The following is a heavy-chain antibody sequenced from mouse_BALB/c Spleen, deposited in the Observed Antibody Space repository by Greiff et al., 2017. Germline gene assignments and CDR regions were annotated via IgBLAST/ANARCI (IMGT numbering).Heavy chain of an antibody. D-gene: IGHD1-1*01. CDR3: ARVTTVEVPYYFDY. J-gene: IGHJ2*01. CDR1: GYSITSDYA. CDR2: ISYSGST. V-gene: IGHV3-2*02. Sequence: EVQGVESGPGLVKPSQSLSLTCTVTGYSITSDYAWNWIRQFPGNQLEWMGYISYSGSTSYNPSLKSRISITRDTSKNQFFLQLNSVTTEDTATYYCARVTTVEVPYYFDYWGQGTTLTVSS.